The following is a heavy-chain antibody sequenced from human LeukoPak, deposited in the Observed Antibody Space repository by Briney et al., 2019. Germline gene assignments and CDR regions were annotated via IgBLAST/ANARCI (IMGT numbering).Heavy chain of an antibody. CDR1: GFTFTNAW. CDR2: LNSRTDGETT. V-gene: IGHV3-15*01. D-gene: IGHD3-16*01. CDR3: TTMFNVVMGDLFDY. J-gene: IGHJ4*02. Sequence: GGSLRLSCAVSGFTFTNAWVSWARQAPGEGLEWVGRLNSRTDGETTAYAAPVKGRFIISRDDSKNTLYLQMNSLKIEDTAVYYCTTMFNVVMGDLFDYWGQGTLVTVSS.